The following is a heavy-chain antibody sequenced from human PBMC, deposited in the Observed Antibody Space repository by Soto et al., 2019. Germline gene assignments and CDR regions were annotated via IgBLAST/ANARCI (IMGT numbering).Heavy chain of an antibody. J-gene: IGHJ4*02. V-gene: IGHV3-23*01. CDR1: AFRCSSYS. CDR3: GTKRGCFDF. D-gene: IGHD6-19*01. CDR2: ITGSGGKT. Sequence: AGSLRLSCTATSAFRCSSYSMSWVRQTPGKGLEWVSAITGSGGKTYYADSVKGRFTISRDNYKNTHYLQMSSLRAEDTSREYSGTKRGCFDFWGQGTLVTVSS.